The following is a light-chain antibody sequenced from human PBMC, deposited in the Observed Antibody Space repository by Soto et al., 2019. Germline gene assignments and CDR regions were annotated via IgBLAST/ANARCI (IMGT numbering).Light chain of an antibody. V-gene: IGKV4-1*01. CDR2: WAS. J-gene: IGKJ3*01. CDR3: QQYYSTPFT. CDR1: QSILYSSNNKNY. Sequence: DIVMTQSPDSLAVSLGERATINCKSSQSILYSSNNKNYLAWYQQKPGQPPKLLIYWASTRESGVPDRFSGSGSGTDFTLTISSLQAEDVAVSYCQQYYSTPFTFGPGTKVDIQ.